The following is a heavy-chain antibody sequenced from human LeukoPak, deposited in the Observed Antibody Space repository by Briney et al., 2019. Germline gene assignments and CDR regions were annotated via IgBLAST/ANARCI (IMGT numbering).Heavy chain of an antibody. CDR2: IYYSGST. V-gene: IGHV4-59*01. Sequence: SETLSLTCTVSGGSISRYYWSWIRQPPGKGLEWIGYIYYSGSTNYTPSLKSRVTTSVDTSKSQFSLKLSSVTAADTAVYYCASGSSGGNPYYFDYWGQGTLVTVSS. J-gene: IGHJ4*02. D-gene: IGHD6-19*01. CDR1: GGSISRYY. CDR3: ASGSSGGNPYYFDY.